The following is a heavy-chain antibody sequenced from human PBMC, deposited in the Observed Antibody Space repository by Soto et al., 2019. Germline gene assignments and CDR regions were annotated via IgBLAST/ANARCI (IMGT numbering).Heavy chain of an antibody. J-gene: IGHJ4*02. CDR1: GYTFTSYG. Sequence: ASVKVSCKASGYTFTSYGISWVRQAPGQGLEWMGWISAYNGNTNYAQKLQGRVTMTTDTSTSTAYMELRSLRSDDTAVYYCVLRMYYYDSSGLLFDYWGQGTLVTVSS. V-gene: IGHV1-18*01. D-gene: IGHD3-22*01. CDR2: ISAYNGNT. CDR3: VLRMYYYDSSGLLFDY.